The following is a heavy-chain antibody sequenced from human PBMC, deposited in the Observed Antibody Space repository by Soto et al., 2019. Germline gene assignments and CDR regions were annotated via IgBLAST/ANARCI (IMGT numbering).Heavy chain of an antibody. J-gene: IGHJ6*02. CDR1: GYTFTGYY. CDR3: ARELSYVLPYYYYYYGMDV. V-gene: IGHV1-2*04. Sequence: GASVKVSCKASGYTFTGYYMHWVRQAPGRGLEWMGWINPNSGGTNYAQKFQGWVTMTRDTSISTAYMELSRLRSEDTAVYYCARELSYVLPYYYYYYGMDVWGQGTTVTVSS. D-gene: IGHD1-26*01. CDR2: INPNSGGT.